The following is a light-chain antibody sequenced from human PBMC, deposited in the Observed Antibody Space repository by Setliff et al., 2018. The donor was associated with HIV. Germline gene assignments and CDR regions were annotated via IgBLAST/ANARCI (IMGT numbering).Light chain of an antibody. CDR1: SSDVGGFDF. Sequence: QSVLAQPASVSESPGQSITISCTGTSSDVGGFDFVSWYQQHPGKAPKLIIYGVNKRPSGVSDRFSGSKSANTASLTISGLQAEDEADYFCSSYSYSTTLVFGGGTKVTVL. J-gene: IGLJ3*02. V-gene: IGLV2-14*01. CDR2: GVN. CDR3: SSYSYSTTLV.